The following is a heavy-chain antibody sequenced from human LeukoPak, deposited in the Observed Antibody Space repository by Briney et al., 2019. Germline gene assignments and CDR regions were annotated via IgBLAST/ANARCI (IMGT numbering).Heavy chain of an antibody. CDR2: IKQDGSEK. CDR1: GFTFSSYW. Sequence: GGSLRLSCAASGFTFSSYWMSWVRQAPGKGLEWVANIKQDGSEKYYVDSVKGRFTISRDNAKNSLYLQMNSLRAEDTAVYYCARDQRYTNYYYYMDVWGKGTTVAVSS. CDR3: ARDQRYTNYYYYMDV. D-gene: IGHD1-14*01. V-gene: IGHV3-7*01. J-gene: IGHJ6*03.